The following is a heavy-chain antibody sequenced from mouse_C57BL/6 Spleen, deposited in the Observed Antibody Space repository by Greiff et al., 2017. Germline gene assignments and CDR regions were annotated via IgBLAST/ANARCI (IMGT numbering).Heavy chain of an antibody. CDR1: GYTFTSYW. CDR3: ARDCEAWFAY. Sequence: VQLQQSGAELAQPGASVKLSCKASGYTFTSYWMHWVKPRPGQGLEWIGYINTSSGYTKYKQKFKDKATLTADKSSSTAYMQLSSLTDEDSAVYDWARDCEAWFAYWGQGTLGTVSA. J-gene: IGHJ3*01. CDR2: INTSSGYT. V-gene: IGHV1-7*01.